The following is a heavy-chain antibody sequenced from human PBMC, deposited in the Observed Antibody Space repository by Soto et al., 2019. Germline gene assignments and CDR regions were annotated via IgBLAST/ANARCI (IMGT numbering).Heavy chain of an antibody. D-gene: IGHD6-6*01. CDR1: GFTFSSYW. J-gene: IGHJ6*03. V-gene: IGHV3-7*01. CDR2: IKQDGSEK. CDR3: ARAVNSSPYYYYMDV. Sequence: GGSLRLSCAASGFTFSSYWMSWVRQAPGKGLEWVANIKQDGSEKYYVDSVKGRFTISRDNAKNSLYLQMNSLRAEDTAVYYCARAVNSSPYYYYMDVWGKGTTVTVSS.